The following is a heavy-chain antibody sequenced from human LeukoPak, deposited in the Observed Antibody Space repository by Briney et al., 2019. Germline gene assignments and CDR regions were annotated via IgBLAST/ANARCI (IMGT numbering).Heavy chain of an antibody. Sequence: GGSLRLPCAASGFTFSSYWMDWVRQAPGKGLEWVANIKQDGSGKFYVDSVKGRFTISRDNSKNTLYLQMNSLRAEDTAVYYCARGDYSSSWYVDYWGQGTLVTVSS. J-gene: IGHJ4*02. V-gene: IGHV3-7*01. CDR1: GFTFSSYW. CDR3: ARGDYSSSWYVDY. D-gene: IGHD6-13*01. CDR2: IKQDGSGK.